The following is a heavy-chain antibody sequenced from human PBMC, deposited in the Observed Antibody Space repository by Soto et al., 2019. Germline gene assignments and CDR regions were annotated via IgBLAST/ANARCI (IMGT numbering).Heavy chain of an antibody. CDR3: ARDSGSTYYYYYMDV. V-gene: IGHV3-11*04. D-gene: IGHD3-10*01. CDR2: ISNTAITD. J-gene: IGHJ6*03. CDR1: GFSFSDYS. Sequence: GGSLRLSCVASGFSFSDYSMTWMRQAPGGGLDFVAFISNTAITDYYADSVKGRFTISRDNARNSVYLQMDSLRAEDAAVYYFARDSGSTYYYYYMDVWGKGTTVTVSS.